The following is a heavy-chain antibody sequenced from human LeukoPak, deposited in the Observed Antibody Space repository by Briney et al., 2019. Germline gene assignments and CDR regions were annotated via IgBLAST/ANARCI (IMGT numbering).Heavy chain of an antibody. V-gene: IGHV4-59*01. CDR1: GGSISSYY. CDR2: IYYSGST. Sequence: KPSETLSLTCTVSGGSISSYYWSWIRQPPGKGLEWIGYIYYSGSTNYNPSLKSRVTISVDTSKNQFSLKLSSVTAAGTAVYYCARGDFWFDPWGQGTLVTVSS. CDR3: ARGDFWFDP. J-gene: IGHJ5*02.